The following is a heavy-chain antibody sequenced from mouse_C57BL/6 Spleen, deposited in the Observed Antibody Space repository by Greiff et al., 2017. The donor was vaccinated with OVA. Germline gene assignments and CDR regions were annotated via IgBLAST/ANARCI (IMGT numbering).Heavy chain of an antibody. V-gene: IGHV14-4*01. D-gene: IGHD2-1*01. CDR3: TPGGNYDYYAMDY. CDR1: GFNIKDDY. Sequence: EVKLQESGAELVRPGASVKLSCTASGFNIKDDYMHWVKQRPEQGLEWIGWIDPENGDTEYASKFQGKATITADTSSNTAYLQLSSLTSEDTAVYYCTPGGNYDYYAMDYWGQGTSVTVSS. J-gene: IGHJ4*01. CDR2: IDPENGDT.